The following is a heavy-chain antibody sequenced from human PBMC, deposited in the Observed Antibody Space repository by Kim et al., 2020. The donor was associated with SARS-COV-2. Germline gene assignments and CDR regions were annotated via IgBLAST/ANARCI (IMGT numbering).Heavy chain of an antibody. Sequence: GGSLRLSCAASGFTFSSYAMSWVRQAPGKGLEWVSAISGSGGSTYYADSVKGRFTISRDNSKNTLYLQMNSLRAEDTAVYYCAKVRGPVVVTDDAFDIWGQGTRVTVSS. D-gene: IGHD2-15*01. J-gene: IGHJ3*02. V-gene: IGHV3-23*01. CDR2: ISGSGGST. CDR1: GFTFSSYA. CDR3: AKVRGPVVVTDDAFDI.